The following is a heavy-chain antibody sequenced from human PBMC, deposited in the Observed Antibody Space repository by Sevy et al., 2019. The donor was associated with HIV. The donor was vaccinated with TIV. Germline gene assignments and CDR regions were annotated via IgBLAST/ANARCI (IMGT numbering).Heavy chain of an antibody. CDR2: IRSKAYGGKT. J-gene: IGHJ5*02. Sequence: GGSLRLSCTASGFTFGDYAMSWFRQAPGKGLEWVGFIRSKAYGGKTEYAASVKGRFTISRDDSKSIAYLQMNSLKTEDTAVYYCTRPYGIRYFDWYNWFDPWGQGTLVTVSS. D-gene: IGHD3-9*01. CDR3: TRPYGIRYFDWYNWFDP. CDR1: GFTFGDYA. V-gene: IGHV3-49*03.